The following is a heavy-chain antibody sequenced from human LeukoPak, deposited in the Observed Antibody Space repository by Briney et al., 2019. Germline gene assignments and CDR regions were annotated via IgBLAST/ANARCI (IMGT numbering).Heavy chain of an antibody. CDR2: IYYSGGT. Sequence: SETLSLTCTVSSASISSSGYYWGWIRQPPGKGLEWIVSIYYSGGTYYNSSLNSRTSISVDTSKTQFSLKLSSPTATDTALYFCGSINKALNHGGQGTLVTVPS. V-gene: IGHV4-39*01. D-gene: IGHD1-14*01. CDR3: GSINKALNH. J-gene: IGHJ4*02. CDR1: SASISSSGYY.